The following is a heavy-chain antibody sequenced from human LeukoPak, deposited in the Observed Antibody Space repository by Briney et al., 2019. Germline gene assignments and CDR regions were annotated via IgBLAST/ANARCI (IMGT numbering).Heavy chain of an antibody. CDR2: TYYRSRWYT. V-gene: IGHV6-1*01. Sequence: SQTLSLTCAISGDSVSSESAAWNWIRQSPSRGLEWLGRTYYRSRWYTDYALFVTSRITINPDTSKSQFSLQLNSVTPEDTAVYYCARYSRDAFDIWGQGTMVTVSS. CDR1: GDSVSSESAA. J-gene: IGHJ3*02. D-gene: IGHD2-15*01. CDR3: ARYSRDAFDI.